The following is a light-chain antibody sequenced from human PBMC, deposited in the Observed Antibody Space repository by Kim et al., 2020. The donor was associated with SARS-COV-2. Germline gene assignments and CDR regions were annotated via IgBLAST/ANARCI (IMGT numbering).Light chain of an antibody. J-gene: IGKJ4*01. Sequence: EIVMTQSPVTLSVSPGERATLSCRASQSVSSNLAWYQQKPGQAPRLLIYGASTRATGIPARFSGSGSGTEFTLTISSLQSEDFAVYYCQQYNNWPAGSFGGGTKLEI. CDR1: QSVSSN. CDR2: GAS. V-gene: IGKV3-15*01. CDR3: QQYNNWPAGS.